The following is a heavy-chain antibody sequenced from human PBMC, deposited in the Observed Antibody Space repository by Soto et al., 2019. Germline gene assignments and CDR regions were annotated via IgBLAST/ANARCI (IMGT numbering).Heavy chain of an antibody. J-gene: IGHJ6*02. Sequence: QVQLVQSGAEVKKPGSSVKVSCKASGGTFSSYAISWVRQAPGQGLEWMGGIIPIFGTANYAQKFQGRVTITADESTSTAYMELSSLRSEDTAVYYCARSYCSGGSCDSESDYYYYGMDVWGQGTTVTVSS. CDR3: ARSYCSGGSCDSESDYYYYGMDV. V-gene: IGHV1-69*01. D-gene: IGHD2-15*01. CDR1: GGTFSSYA. CDR2: IIPIFGTA.